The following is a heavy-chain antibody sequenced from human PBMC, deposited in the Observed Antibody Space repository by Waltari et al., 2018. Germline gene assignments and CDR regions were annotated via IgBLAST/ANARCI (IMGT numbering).Heavy chain of an antibody. CDR1: GFTFSTFW. Sequence: EVQLVESGGGLVQPGGSLRLSCAASGFTFSTFWMHWVRQEPGKGLDLVLLINRGETITTSADSVKGRFIISRDDAKNTLYLQINSLRVEDTAIYYCGRGANGGVDYWGQGTLLTVAS. V-gene: IGHV3-74*03. CDR2: INRGETIT. J-gene: IGHJ4*02. CDR3: GRGANGGVDY. D-gene: IGHD4-17*01.